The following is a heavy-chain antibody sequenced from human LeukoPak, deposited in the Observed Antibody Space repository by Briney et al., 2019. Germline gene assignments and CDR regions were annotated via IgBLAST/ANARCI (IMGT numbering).Heavy chain of an antibody. J-gene: IGHJ1*01. Sequence: SETLSLTCTVSGGSISRYYWSWIRQPPGKGLEWIGYIYYSGSTNYNPSLKSRVTISVDTSKNQFSLKLSSVTAADTAVYYCASLRIAVAGTEYFQHWGQGTLVTVSS. CDR2: IYYSGST. V-gene: IGHV4-59*12. CDR1: GGSISRYY. CDR3: ASLRIAVAGTEYFQH. D-gene: IGHD6-19*01.